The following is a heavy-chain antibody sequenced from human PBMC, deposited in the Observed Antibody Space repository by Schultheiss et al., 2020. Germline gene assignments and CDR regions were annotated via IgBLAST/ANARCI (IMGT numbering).Heavy chain of an antibody. Sequence: SETLSLTCTVSGGSISSSSYYWGWIRQPPGKGLEWIGSIYYSGSTNYNPSLKSRVTISVDTSKNQFSLKLSSVTAADTAVYYCARGTYSSSWYFRGDYFDYWGQGTLVTVSS. CDR1: GGSISSSSYY. CDR2: IYYSGST. CDR3: ARGTYSSSWYFRGDYFDY. V-gene: IGHV4-39*07. J-gene: IGHJ4*02. D-gene: IGHD6-13*01.